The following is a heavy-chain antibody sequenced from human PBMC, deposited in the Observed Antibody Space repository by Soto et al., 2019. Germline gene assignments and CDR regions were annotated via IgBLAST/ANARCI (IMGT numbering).Heavy chain of an antibody. J-gene: IGHJ5*02. Sequence: GSGPTLVNPTQTLTLTCTFSGFSLSTNGVRVGWIRQPPGKALEWLAIISWNDEKYYSPSLKSGLTITKDTSKNQVVLTMTNVDPVDTATYYCAHRRVWSSDWYDWFDPWGQGMLVTVSS. V-gene: IGHV2-5*01. CDR1: GFSLSTNGVR. D-gene: IGHD6-19*01. CDR2: ISWNDEK. CDR3: AHRRVWSSDWYDWFDP.